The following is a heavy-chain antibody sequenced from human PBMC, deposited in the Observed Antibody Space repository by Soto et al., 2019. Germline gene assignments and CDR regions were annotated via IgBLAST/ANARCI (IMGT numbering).Heavy chain of an antibody. D-gene: IGHD3-22*01. CDR3: VKEIPYYYDSSGSSYI. J-gene: IGHJ3*02. CDR1: GFTFSSYA. Sequence: PGGSLRLSCSASGFTFSSYAMHWVRQAPGKGLEYVSAISSNGGSTYYADSVKGRFTISRDNSKNNLYLQMSSLKAEDTDVYYCVKEIPYYYDSSGSSYIWGQGTMVTVSS. V-gene: IGHV3-64D*08. CDR2: ISSNGGST.